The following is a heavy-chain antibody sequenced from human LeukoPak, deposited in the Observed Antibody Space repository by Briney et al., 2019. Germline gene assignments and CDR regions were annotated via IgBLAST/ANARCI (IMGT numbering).Heavy chain of an antibody. J-gene: IGHJ4*02. D-gene: IGHD6-19*01. CDR2: ISGSGGST. Sequence: ETLSLTCTVSGGSISSYYWSWIRQPPGKGLEWVSAISGSGGSTYYADSVKGRFTISRDNSKNTLYLQMNSLRAEDTAVYYCAKGLHRQWLVPHYFDYWGQGTLVTVSS. CDR1: GGSISSYY. V-gene: IGHV3-23*01. CDR3: AKGLHRQWLVPHYFDY.